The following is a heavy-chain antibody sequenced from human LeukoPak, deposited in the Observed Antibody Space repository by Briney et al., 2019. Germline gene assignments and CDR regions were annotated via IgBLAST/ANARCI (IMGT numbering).Heavy chain of an antibody. D-gene: IGHD3-10*01. CDR1: GFTFSSYG. V-gene: IGHV3-30*18. Sequence: GGSLRLSCAASGFTFSSYGTHWVRQAPGKGLEWVAVISYDGSNKYYADSVKGRFTISRDNSKNTLYLQMNSLRAEDTAVYYCAKDAITYYYGSGRCNWFDPWGQGTLVTVSS. CDR2: ISYDGSNK. CDR3: AKDAITYYYGSGRCNWFDP. J-gene: IGHJ5*02.